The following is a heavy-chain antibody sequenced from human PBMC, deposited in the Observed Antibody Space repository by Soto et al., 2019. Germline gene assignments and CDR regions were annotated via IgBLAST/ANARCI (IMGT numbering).Heavy chain of an antibody. CDR2: ISSSGSTI. D-gene: IGHD3-3*01. CDR3: AREEWGIVY. J-gene: IGHJ4*02. CDR1: VFTFSSYE. Sequence: PGGSLRLSCAASVFTFSSYEMNWVRQAPGKGLEWVSYISSSGSTIYYADSVKGRFTISRDNAKNSLYLQMNSLRAEDTAVYYCAREEWGIVYWGQGTLVTVSS. V-gene: IGHV3-48*03.